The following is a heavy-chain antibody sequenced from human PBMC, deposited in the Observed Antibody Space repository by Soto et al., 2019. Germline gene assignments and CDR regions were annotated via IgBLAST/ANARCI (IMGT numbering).Heavy chain of an antibody. D-gene: IGHD7-27*01. CDR2: IKSKTDGGTT. Sequence: GGSLRLSCAASGFTFSNAWMSWVRQAPGKGLEWVGRIKSKTDGGTTDYAAPVKGRFTISRDDSKNTLYLQMNSLKTEDTAVYYCTTQGSGEDYYGMDVWGQGTTVTVSS. J-gene: IGHJ6*02. CDR3: TTQGSGEDYYGMDV. CDR1: GFTFSNAW. V-gene: IGHV3-15*01.